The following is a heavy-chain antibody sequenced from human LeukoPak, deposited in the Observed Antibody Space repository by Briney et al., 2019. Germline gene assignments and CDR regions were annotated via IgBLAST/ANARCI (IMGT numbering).Heavy chain of an antibody. CDR2: INPYNGNR. V-gene: IGHV1-18*01. Sequence: GASVKVSCKTSGYKFITFGVNWVRQAPGRGLEWMGWINPYNGNRYYAKKFQDRFNMSTDTSTSTVYMDLRTLTSDDTAIYYCARFQASAYRGFDYWGQGTLITVSS. CDR3: ARFQASAYRGFDY. CDR1: GYKFITFG. D-gene: IGHD2-21*01. J-gene: IGHJ4*02.